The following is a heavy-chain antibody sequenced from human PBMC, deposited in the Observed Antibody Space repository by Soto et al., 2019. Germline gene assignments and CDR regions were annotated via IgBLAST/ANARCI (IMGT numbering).Heavy chain of an antibody. J-gene: IGHJ6*03. CDR1: GGTFSSYT. CDR3: ARGPDFWSGYPASYYYMDV. Sequence: ASVKVSCKASGGTFSSYTISWVRQAPGQGLVWMGRIIPILGIANYAQKFQGRVTITADKSTSTAYMELSSLRSEDTAVYYCARGPDFWSGYPASYYYMDVWGKGTTVTVSS. V-gene: IGHV1-69*02. D-gene: IGHD3-3*01. CDR2: IIPILGIA.